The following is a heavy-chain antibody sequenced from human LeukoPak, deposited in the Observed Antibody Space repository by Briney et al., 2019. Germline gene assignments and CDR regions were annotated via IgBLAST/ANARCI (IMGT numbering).Heavy chain of an antibody. CDR1: GFNFGSYA. J-gene: IGHJ4*02. D-gene: IGHD3-9*01. Sequence: GGSLRLSCAASGFNFGSYAMHWVRQAPGKGLAWLAGISHDGNNKYYTDSAKGRFTISRDNAKNSVYLQMSSLRAEDTAVYYCARVTLTIPQALDYWGQGTLVTVSS. V-gene: IGHV3-30-3*01. CDR3: ARVTLTIPQALDY. CDR2: ISHDGNNK.